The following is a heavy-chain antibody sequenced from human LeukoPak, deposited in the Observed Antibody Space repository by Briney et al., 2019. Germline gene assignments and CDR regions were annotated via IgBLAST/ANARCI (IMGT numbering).Heavy chain of an antibody. D-gene: IGHD1-1*01. J-gene: IGHJ4*02. CDR2: IGDTDADG. CDR3: GRDWKLDY. Sequence: GXGLEWLSAIGDTDADGKYAHSVKGRFTISRDNSRNTLYLHLNGLRVEDTAIYYCGRDWKLDYWGQGTLVTVSS. V-gene: IGHV3-23*01.